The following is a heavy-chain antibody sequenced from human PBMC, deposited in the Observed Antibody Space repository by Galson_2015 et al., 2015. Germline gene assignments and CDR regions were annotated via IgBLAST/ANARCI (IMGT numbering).Heavy chain of an antibody. CDR1: GDSVSSNSAA. V-gene: IGHV6-1*01. D-gene: IGHD2-15*01. CDR3: ARRMVVVAAKYIDY. J-gene: IGHJ4*02. CDR2: TYYRSKWYN. Sequence: CAISGDSVSSNSAAWNWIRQSPSRGLEWLGRTYYRSKWYNDYAVSVKSRITINPDTSKNQFSLQLNSVTPEDTAVYYCARRMVVVAAKYIDYWGQGTLVTVSS.